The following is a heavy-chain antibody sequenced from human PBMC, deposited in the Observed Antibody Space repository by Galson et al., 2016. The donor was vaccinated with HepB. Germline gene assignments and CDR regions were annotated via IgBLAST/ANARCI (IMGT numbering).Heavy chain of an antibody. CDR3: AKGGYGLAS. D-gene: IGHD5-12*01. CDR2: IIPVVGVP. J-gene: IGHJ4*02. V-gene: IGHV1-69*02. Sequence: SVKVSCKVSGGSFSAYTLSWVRQAPGQGLEWMGKIIPVVGVPDYAQRFQGTVTISADKSTSTVYMELSSLKSQDTAVYFCAKGGYGLASWGQGTLVTVSS. CDR1: GGSFSAYT.